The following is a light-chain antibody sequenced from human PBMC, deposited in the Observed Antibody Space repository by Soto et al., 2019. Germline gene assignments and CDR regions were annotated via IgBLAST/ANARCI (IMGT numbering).Light chain of an antibody. CDR2: AAS. J-gene: IGKJ1*01. Sequence: AIRMTQSPSSLSASTGDRVTITCRASQGISSYLAWYQQKPGKAPKLLIYAASTLQSGVPSRFSGSGSGTDFTLTISCLQSEDFATYYCQQYGGSPRTFGQGTKVEIK. CDR3: QQYGGSPRT. V-gene: IGKV1-8*01. CDR1: QGISSY.